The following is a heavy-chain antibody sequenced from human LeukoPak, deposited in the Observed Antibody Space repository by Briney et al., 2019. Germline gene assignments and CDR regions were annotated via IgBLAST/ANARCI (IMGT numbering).Heavy chain of an antibody. D-gene: IGHD5-12*01. CDR3: ARHVVSGYDFKDNWFDI. V-gene: IGHV4-39*01. CDR2: IYYSGST. J-gene: IGHJ5*02. Sequence: SETLSLTCTVSGGSISSSSYYWGWIRQPPGKGLEWIGSIYYSGSTYYNPSLKSRATISVDTSKNQFSLDLNSVTAADSAVYYCARHVVSGYDFKDNWFDIWGQGTLVTVSS. CDR1: GGSISSSSYY.